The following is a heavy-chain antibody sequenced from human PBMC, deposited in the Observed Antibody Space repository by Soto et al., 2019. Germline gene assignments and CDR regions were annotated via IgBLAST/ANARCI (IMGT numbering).Heavy chain of an antibody. J-gene: IGHJ6*02. CDR2: MSFDGSNK. V-gene: IGHV3-30*18. D-gene: IGHD1-1*01. CDR3: AKEFGWELQLSHPYYNSGMDV. CDR1: GFTFRSYG. Sequence: QVQLVESGGGVVQPGRSLRLSCAASGFTFRSYGMHWVRQAPGKGLEWVALMSFDGSNKFYADSVRGRFTISSDNSKSTLYLQMDILRPEDTAVYYCAKEFGWELQLSHPYYNSGMDVWGQGTTVTVPS.